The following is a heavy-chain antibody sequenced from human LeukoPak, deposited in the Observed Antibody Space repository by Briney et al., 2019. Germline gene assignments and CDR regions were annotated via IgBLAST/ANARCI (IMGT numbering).Heavy chain of an antibody. CDR2: INPSGGST. V-gene: IGHV1-46*01. J-gene: IGHJ6*02. CDR3: ARVRQQLDGMDV. CDR1: GGTFSSYA. Sequence: EASVKVSCKASGGTFSSYAISWVRQAPGQGLEWMGIINPSGGSTSYAQKFQGRVTMTRDTSTSTVYMELSSLRSEDTAVYYCARVRQQLDGMDVWGQGTTVTVSS. D-gene: IGHD6-6*01.